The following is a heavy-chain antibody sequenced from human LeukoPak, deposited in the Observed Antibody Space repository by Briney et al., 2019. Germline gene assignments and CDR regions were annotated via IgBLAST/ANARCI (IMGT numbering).Heavy chain of an antibody. V-gene: IGHV4-61*02. D-gene: IGHD2-8*01. Sequence: SETLSLTCTVSGGSISSAHYSWSWIRQPAGKGPEWIGRIYSSGSTNYNPSLKSRVTISVDTSKNQFSLKLSSVTAADTAVYHCARDPRDCSNGVCYLFDYWGQGTLVTVSS. CDR1: GGSISSAHYS. CDR3: ARDPRDCSNGVCYLFDY. J-gene: IGHJ4*02. CDR2: IYSSGST.